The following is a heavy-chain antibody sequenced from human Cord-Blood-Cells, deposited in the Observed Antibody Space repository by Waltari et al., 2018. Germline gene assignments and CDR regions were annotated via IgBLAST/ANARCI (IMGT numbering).Heavy chain of an antibody. V-gene: IGHV4-61*09. CDR1: GGSISSGSYY. D-gene: IGHD5-12*01. CDR2: IYTSGST. Sequence: QVQLQESGPGLVKPSQTLSLTCTVSGGSISSGSYYRSWIRTPAGKGLEWIGYIYTSGSTNYNPSLKSRVTISVDTSKNQFSLKLSSVTAADTAVYYCARDSHGVATGGTYYYYGMDVWGQGTTVTVSS. CDR3: ARDSHGVATGGTYYYYGMDV. J-gene: IGHJ6*02.